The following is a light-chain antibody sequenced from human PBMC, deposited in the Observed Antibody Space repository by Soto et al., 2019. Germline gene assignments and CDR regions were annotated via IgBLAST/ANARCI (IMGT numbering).Light chain of an antibody. V-gene: IGLV2-14*01. J-gene: IGLJ1*01. Sequence: QSVLTQPASVSGSPGQSITISCTGTISDVGGYNTVSWYQQHPGKVTKLMIHDVSDRPSWVSDRFSGSKSGNTASLTIYGLQAEDEADYYCSSYTTSISYVFGSGTKVTVL. CDR3: SSYTTSISYV. CDR1: ISDVGGYNT. CDR2: DVS.